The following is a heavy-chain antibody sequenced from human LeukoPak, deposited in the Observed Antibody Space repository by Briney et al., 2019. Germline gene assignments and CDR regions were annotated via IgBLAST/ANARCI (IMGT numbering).Heavy chain of an antibody. CDR3: ARSPRDWLLPFFDY. J-gene: IGHJ4*02. V-gene: IGHV3-7*03. CDR2: IRQGGNEQ. CDR1: GFTFSSYW. D-gene: IGHD3/OR15-3a*01. Sequence: PGGSLRLSCAASGFTFSSYWMTWVRQAPGKGLEWVANIRQGGNEQYYMDSVKGRFTISRDNAKNSLFLQMNSLRAEDTAVYYCARSPRDWLLPFFDYWGQGTLVTVSS.